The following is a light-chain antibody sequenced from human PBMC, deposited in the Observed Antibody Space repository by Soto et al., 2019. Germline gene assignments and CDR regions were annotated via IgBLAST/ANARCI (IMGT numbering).Light chain of an antibody. CDR3: QQFSSYPLT. V-gene: IGKV4-1*01. J-gene: IGKJ4*01. CDR1: QSVLYSSNNKNY. CDR2: WAS. Sequence: DIVMTQSPDSLAVSLGERATINCKSSQSVLYSSNNKNYLAWYQQKPGQPPKLLIYWASTRESGVPDRFSGSGSGTDFTLTISRLEPEDFAVYYCQQFSSYPLTFGGGTKVEIK.